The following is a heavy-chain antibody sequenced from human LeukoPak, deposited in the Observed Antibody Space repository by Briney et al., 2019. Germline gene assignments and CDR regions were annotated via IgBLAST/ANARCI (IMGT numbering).Heavy chain of an antibody. CDR1: GFTFSSYS. CDR3: ASGIWSGYYMSGTDY. J-gene: IGHJ4*02. Sequence: GGSLRLSCAASGFTFSSYSMNWARQAPGKGLEWVLSISSSSSYIYYADSVKGRFTISRDNAKNSLYLQMNSLRAEDTAVYYCASGIWSGYYMSGTDYWGQGTLVTVSS. D-gene: IGHD3-3*01. CDR2: ISSSSSYI. V-gene: IGHV3-21*01.